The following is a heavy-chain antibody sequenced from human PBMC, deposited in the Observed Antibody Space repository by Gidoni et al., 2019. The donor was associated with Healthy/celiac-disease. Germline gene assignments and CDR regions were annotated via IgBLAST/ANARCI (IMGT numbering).Heavy chain of an antibody. J-gene: IGHJ4*02. D-gene: IGHD2-2*01. CDR1: GGSFSGYY. CDR3: AKHIVVVPAASGAFDC. Sequence: QVQLQQCGAGLLKPSETLSLTCAVDGGSFSGYYWSWIRQPPGKGLEWIGEINHSGSTNYTPSLKSRVTISVDTSKNQFSLKLSSVTAADTAVYYCAKHIVVVPAASGAFDCWGQGTLVTVSS. CDR2: INHSGST. V-gene: IGHV4-34*01.